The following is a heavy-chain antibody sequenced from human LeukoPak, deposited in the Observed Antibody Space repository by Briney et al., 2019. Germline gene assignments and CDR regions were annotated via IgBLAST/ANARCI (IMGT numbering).Heavy chain of an antibody. Sequence: SQTLSLTCTVSGGSLSSGDYYWSWIRQPPGKGLEWIGYIYYSGTTYYNPSLKSPVTISVDTSKNQFSLKLNSVTAADTAVYYCARKRYDDPYFFDYWGQGTLVTVSS. J-gene: IGHJ4*02. D-gene: IGHD3-16*01. CDR2: IYYSGTT. V-gene: IGHV4-30-4*01. CDR3: ARKRYDDPYFFDY. CDR1: GGSLSSGDYY.